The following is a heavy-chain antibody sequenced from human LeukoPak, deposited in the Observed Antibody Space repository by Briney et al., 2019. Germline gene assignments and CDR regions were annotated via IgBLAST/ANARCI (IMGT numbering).Heavy chain of an antibody. J-gene: IGHJ4*02. D-gene: IGHD2-2*01. CDR3: ARHCSSTSCPPDGNY. CDR1: GYTFTGYY. V-gene: IGHV1-2*02. CDR2: INPNSGGT. Sequence: ASVKVSCKASGYTFTGYYMHWVRQAPGQGLEWMGWINPNSGGTNYAQKFQGRVTMTRDTSISTAYMELSGLRSDDTAVYYCARHCSSTSCPPDGNYWGQGTLVTVSS.